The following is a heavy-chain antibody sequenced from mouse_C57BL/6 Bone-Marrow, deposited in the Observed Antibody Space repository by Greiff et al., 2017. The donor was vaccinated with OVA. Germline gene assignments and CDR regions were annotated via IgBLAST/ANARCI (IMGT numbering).Heavy chain of an antibody. CDR1: GFTFTDYY. J-gene: IGHJ2*01. Sequence: EVKLMESGGGLVQPGGSLSLSCAASGFTFTDYYMSWVRQPPGKALEWLGFIRNKANGYTTEYSASVKGRFTISRDNSQSILYLQMNALRAEDSATYYCARWGNSYYFDYWGQGTTLTVSS. CDR2: IRNKANGYTT. D-gene: IGHD2-1*01. V-gene: IGHV7-3*01. CDR3: ARWGNSYYFDY.